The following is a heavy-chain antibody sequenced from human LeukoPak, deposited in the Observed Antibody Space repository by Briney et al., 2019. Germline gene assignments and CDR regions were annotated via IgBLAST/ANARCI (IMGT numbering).Heavy chain of an antibody. CDR3: ARDGSLPDY. CDR1: GFTVSSNY. V-gene: IGHV3-74*01. J-gene: IGHJ4*02. Sequence: GGSLRLSCAVSGFTVSSNYMSWVRQTPGKGLVWVSRIISDGSSTSYADSVKGRFTISRDNAKNTLYLQMNSLRAEDTAVYYCARDGSLPDYWGQGTLVTVSS. CDR2: IISDGSST.